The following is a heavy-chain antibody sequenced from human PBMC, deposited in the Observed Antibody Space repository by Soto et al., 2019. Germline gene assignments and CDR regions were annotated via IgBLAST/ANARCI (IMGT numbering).Heavy chain of an antibody. J-gene: IGHJ3*02. Sequence: ASVKVSCKASGYTFTSYYMHWVRQAPGQRLEWMGWINAGNGNTKYSQKFQGRVTITRDTSASTAYMELSSLRSEDTAVYYCANLITMVRGVRAFDIWGQGTMVTVSS. CDR3: ANLITMVRGVRAFDI. D-gene: IGHD3-10*01. CDR2: INAGNGNT. V-gene: IGHV1-3*01. CDR1: GYTFTSYY.